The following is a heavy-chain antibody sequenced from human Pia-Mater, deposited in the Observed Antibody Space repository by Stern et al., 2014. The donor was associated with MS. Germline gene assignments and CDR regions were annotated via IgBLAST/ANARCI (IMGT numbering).Heavy chain of an antibody. Sequence: VQLVESGPGLVKPSETLSLTCAVSGDSISSYTHYWAWIRQPPGKGLEWIGSVYYSGATYYNPSLQSPVTISVDTSKKHFTLGLNSVTAADTAVYYCAKHACTGAACPFDLWGQGTLVTVSS. CDR3: AKHACTGAACPFDL. J-gene: IGHJ4*02. V-gene: IGHV4-39*01. CDR1: GDSISSYTHY. CDR2: VYYSGAT. D-gene: IGHD2-8*02.